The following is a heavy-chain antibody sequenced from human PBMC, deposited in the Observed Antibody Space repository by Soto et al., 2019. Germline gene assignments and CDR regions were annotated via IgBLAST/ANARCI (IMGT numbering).Heavy chain of an antibody. D-gene: IGHD6-13*01. CDR2: INPSGGST. CDR3: ARDRARQQLVNWFDP. J-gene: IGHJ5*02. Sequence: ASVKVSCKASGYTFTSYYMHWVRQAPGQGLEWMGIINPSGGSTSYAQKFQGRVTMTRDTSTSTVYMELSSLRSEDTAVYYCARDRARQQLVNWFDPWGQGTLVTVSS. CDR1: GYTFTSYY. V-gene: IGHV1-46*01.